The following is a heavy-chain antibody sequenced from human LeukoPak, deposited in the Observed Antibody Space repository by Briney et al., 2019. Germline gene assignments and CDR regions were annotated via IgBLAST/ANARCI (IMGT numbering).Heavy chain of an antibody. CDR3: ARPGGVGATTS. Sequence: GGSLRLSCAASGFTFSSYSMNWVSQAPGKGLEWVSSISSSSSYIYYADSVKGRFTISRDNAKNSLYLQMNSLRAEDTAVYYCARPGGVGATTSWGQGTLVTVSS. CDR2: ISSSSSYI. V-gene: IGHV3-21*01. J-gene: IGHJ5*02. CDR1: GFTFSSYS. D-gene: IGHD1-26*01.